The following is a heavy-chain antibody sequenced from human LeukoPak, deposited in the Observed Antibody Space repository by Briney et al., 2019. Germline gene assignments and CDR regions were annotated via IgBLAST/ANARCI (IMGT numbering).Heavy chain of an antibody. V-gene: IGHV4-38-2*02. Sequence: SETLSLTCAVSGYSISSGYYWGWIRQPPGKGLEWIGSIYHSGSTYYNPSLKSRVTISVDTSKNQFSLKLSSVTAADTAVYYCARDLNYYDSSGFWDYWGQGTLATVSS. CDR1: GYSISSGYY. CDR2: IYHSGST. CDR3: ARDLNYYDSSGFWDY. J-gene: IGHJ4*02. D-gene: IGHD3-22*01.